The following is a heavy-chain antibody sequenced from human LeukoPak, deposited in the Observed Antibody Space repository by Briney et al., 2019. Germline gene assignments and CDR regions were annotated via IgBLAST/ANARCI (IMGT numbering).Heavy chain of an antibody. D-gene: IGHD4-23*01. V-gene: IGHV3-23*01. CDR2: ISISGGIT. CDR1: GFTFNNYA. Sequence: GGSLRLSCAASGFTFNNYAMSWVRQAPGKGLEWVSAISISGGITYYADSVKGRFTISRDNAKNSLYLQMNSLRAEDTAVYYCARYDYGGKFPLFFDYWGQGTLVTVSS. CDR3: ARYDYGGKFPLFFDY. J-gene: IGHJ4*02.